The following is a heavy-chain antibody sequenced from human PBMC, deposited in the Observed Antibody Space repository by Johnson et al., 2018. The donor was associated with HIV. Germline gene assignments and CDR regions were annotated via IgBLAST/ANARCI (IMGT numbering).Heavy chain of an antibody. Sequence: VQLVESGGGVVQPGRSLRLSCAASGFTFSSYVMHWVRQAPGKGLEWVAFISYDGSNKYYADSVKGRFTISRDNSKNTLYLQMNSLRAEDTAVYYCARSSTGVTPHDIWGQGTMVTVSS. V-gene: IGHV3-30*04. D-gene: IGHD4-23*01. CDR2: ISYDGSNK. J-gene: IGHJ3*02. CDR1: GFTFSSYV. CDR3: ARSSTGVTPHDI.